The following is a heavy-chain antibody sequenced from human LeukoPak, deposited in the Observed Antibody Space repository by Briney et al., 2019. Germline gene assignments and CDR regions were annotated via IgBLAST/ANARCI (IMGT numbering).Heavy chain of an antibody. Sequence: SVKVSCKASGGTFSSYAISWVRQAPGQGLEWMGGIIPIFGPANYAQKFQGRVTITADESTSTAYMELSSLRSEDTAVYYCVTDRFSLDYYYYGMDVWGQGTTVTVSS. CDR3: VTDRFSLDYYYYGMDV. V-gene: IGHV1-69*01. CDR1: GGTFSSYA. J-gene: IGHJ6*02. D-gene: IGHD3-16*01. CDR2: IIPIFGPA.